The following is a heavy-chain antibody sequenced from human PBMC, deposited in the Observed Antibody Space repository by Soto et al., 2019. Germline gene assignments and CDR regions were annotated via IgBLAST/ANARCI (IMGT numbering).Heavy chain of an antibody. Sequence: SETLSLTCTVSGGSISSYYWSWIRQPPGKGLEWIGYIYYSGSTNYNPSLKSRVTISVDTSKNQFSLKLSSVTAADTAAYYCARTYDDSSGYYPWGQGTQVTVSS. CDR2: IYYSGST. J-gene: IGHJ5*02. D-gene: IGHD3-22*01. V-gene: IGHV4-59*01. CDR1: GGSISSYY. CDR3: ARTYDDSSGYYP.